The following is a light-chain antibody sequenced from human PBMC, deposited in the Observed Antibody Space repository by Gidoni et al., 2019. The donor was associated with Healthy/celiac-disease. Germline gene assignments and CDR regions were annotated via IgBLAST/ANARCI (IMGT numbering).Light chain of an antibody. V-gene: IGLV2-14*03. CDR1: SSDAGGYHY. CDR3: SSYTSSSTRVV. CDR2: DVS. Sequence: QSALPQPASVSGSPGQTITIPCTGTSSDAGGYHYVSWYQPHPGKAPKLMIYDVSNRPSGVANRFSGSKSGNTASLTIAGLQAEDEADYYCSSYTSSSTRVVFGGGTKLTVL. J-gene: IGLJ2*01.